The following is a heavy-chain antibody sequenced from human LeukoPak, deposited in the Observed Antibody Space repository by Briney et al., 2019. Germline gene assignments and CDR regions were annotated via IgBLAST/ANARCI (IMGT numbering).Heavy chain of an antibody. CDR2: ISSSSSTI. J-gene: IGHJ6*03. D-gene: IGHD3-3*01. CDR3: ARDPPLRFLEWLSNYYYYMDV. CDR1: GFTFSSYE. Sequence: PGGSLRLSCAASGFTFSSYEMNWVRQAPGKGLEWVSYISSSSSTIYYADSVEGRFTISRDNAKNSLYLQMNSLRAEDTAVYYCARDPPLRFLEWLSNYYYYMDVWGKGTTVTVSS. V-gene: IGHV3-48*01.